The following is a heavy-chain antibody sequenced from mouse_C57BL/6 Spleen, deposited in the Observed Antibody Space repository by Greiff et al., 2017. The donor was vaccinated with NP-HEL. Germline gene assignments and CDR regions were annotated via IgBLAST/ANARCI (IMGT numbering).Heavy chain of an antibody. CDR2: ISYDGSN. Sequence: EVHLVESGPGLVKPSQSLSLTCSVTGYSITSGYYWNWIRQFPGNKLEWMGYISYDGSNNYNPSLKNRISITRDTSKNQFFLKLNSVTTEDTATYYCARGIPYAMDYWGQGTSVTVSS. CDR3: ARGIPYAMDY. V-gene: IGHV3-6*01. CDR1: GYSITSGYY. J-gene: IGHJ4*01.